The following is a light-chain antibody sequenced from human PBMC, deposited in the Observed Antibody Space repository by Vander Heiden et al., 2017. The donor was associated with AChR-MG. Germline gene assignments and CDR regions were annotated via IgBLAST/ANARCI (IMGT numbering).Light chain of an antibody. J-gene: IGKJ5*01. CDR2: EAS. CDR1: HDISKY. CDR3: QQSDNVPIT. V-gene: IGKV1-33*01. Sequence: DIQMTQSPSSLSAFVGDRVIITCQASHDISKYLNWYQQRPGKAPKLLIYEASNLEAGVPSRFSGSGSGTDFTFTISSLQPEDIATYYCQQSDNVPITFGQGTRLEMK.